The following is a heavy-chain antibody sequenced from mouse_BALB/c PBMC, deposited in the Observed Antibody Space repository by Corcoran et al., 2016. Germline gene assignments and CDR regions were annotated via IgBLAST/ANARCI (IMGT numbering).Heavy chain of an antibody. Sequence: QMQLVQSGPELKKHGETVRISCKASGYTFTTAGMQWVQKMPGKGLKWIGWINNHSGVPKYAEDFKGRFAFSLETSASTAYLQISNLKNEDTATYFCAGYYGFAYWGQGTLVTVSA. J-gene: IGHJ3*01. CDR3: AGYYGFAY. V-gene: IGHV9-4*02. D-gene: IGHD2-1*01. CDR2: INNHSGVP. CDR1: GYTFTTAG.